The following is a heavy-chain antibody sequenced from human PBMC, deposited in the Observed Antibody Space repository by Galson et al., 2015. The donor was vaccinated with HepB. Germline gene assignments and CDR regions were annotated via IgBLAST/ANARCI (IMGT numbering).Heavy chain of an antibody. D-gene: IGHD2-21*01. Sequence: SLRLSCAASGFTFSSYAMSWVRQAPGKGREWVAIISYDGSNKYYADSVKGRFTIPRDNSKNTLYLQMNSLRNEETAVYYCARAKYQMSLWGYWGQGTLVTVSS. CDR1: GFTFSSYA. J-gene: IGHJ4*02. CDR2: ISYDGSNK. V-gene: IGHV3-30-3*01. CDR3: ARAKYQMSLWGY.